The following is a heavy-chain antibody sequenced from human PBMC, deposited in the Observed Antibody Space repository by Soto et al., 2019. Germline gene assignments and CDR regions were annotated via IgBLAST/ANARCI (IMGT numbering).Heavy chain of an antibody. CDR2: IYYSGST. D-gene: IGHD3-10*01. CDR1: GGSISSGGYY. J-gene: IGHJ5*02. CDR3: ARELRHITMVRGRLRDWFDP. Sequence: QVQLQESGPGLVKPSQTLSLTCTVSGGSISSGGYYWSWIRQHPGKGLEWIGYIYYSGSTYYNPSLKSRVTISVDTSKNQFSLKLSSVTAADTAVYYCARELRHITMVRGRLRDWFDPWGQGTLVTVSS. V-gene: IGHV4-31*03.